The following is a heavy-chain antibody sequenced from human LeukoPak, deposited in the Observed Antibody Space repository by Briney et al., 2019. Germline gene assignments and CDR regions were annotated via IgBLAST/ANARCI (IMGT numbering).Heavy chain of an antibody. J-gene: IGHJ1*01. D-gene: IGHD3-22*01. CDR3: ARVVQSTDSSGFYLPGYFQH. CDR1: GGSISSYY. CDR2: IYYSGST. V-gene: IGHV4-39*07. Sequence: SETLSLTCTVSGGSISSYYWGWIRQPPGKGLEWIGTIYYSGSTYYNPSLKSRVTISVDTSKNQFSLKLRSVTAADTAVYYCARVVQSTDSSGFYLPGYFQHWGQGTLVTVSS.